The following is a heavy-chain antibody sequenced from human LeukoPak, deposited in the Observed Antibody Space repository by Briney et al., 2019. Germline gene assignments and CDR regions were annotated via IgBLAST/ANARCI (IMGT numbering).Heavy chain of an antibody. V-gene: IGHV3-30*18. D-gene: IGHD2-2*01. J-gene: IGHJ6*02. Sequence: PGGSLRLSCAASGFTFSSYGMHWVRQAPGKGLEWVALISYDGSNKYYEDSVKGRFTISRDNSKNTLYLQMSSLRAEDTAVYYCAKDGICSSTSCHVGYYYYGMDVWGQGTTVTVSS. CDR1: GFTFSSYG. CDR2: ISYDGSNK. CDR3: AKDGICSSTSCHVGYYYYGMDV.